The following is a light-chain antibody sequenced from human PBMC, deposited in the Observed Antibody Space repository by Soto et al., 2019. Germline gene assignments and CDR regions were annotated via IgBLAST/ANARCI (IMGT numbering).Light chain of an antibody. CDR1: SSDVGGYDY. Sequence: QSALTQPASVSGSPGQSITISCTGTSSDVGGYDYVSWYQQHPGKVPKLMIYDVNNRPSGVSNRFSGSKSVDTASLTISGLQAEDEADYYCSSYTSSNNVVFGGGTKLTVL. J-gene: IGLJ2*01. CDR2: DVN. V-gene: IGLV2-14*01. CDR3: SSYTSSNNVV.